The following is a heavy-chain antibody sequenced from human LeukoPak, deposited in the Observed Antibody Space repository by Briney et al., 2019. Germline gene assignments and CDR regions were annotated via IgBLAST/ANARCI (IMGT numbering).Heavy chain of an antibody. CDR2: INSDGSST. J-gene: IGHJ6*03. CDR1: GFTFSSYW. CDR3: ARGGWFGELVRRFGYYYYYMDV. Sequence: GGSLRLSCAASGFTFSSYWMHWVRQAPGKGLVWVSRINSDGSSTSYADSVKGRFTISRDNAKNTLYLQMDSLRAEDTAVYYCARGGWFGELVRRFGYYYYYMDVWGKGTTVTVSS. V-gene: IGHV3-74*01. D-gene: IGHD3-10*01.